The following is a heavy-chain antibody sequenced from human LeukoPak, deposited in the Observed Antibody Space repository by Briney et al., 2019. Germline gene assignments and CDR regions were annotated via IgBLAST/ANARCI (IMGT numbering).Heavy chain of an antibody. CDR2: INWNGVST. D-gene: IGHD6-13*01. Sequence: PGGSLRLSCAASGFTFDDYGMSWVRQAPGKGLEWVSGINWNGVSTGYADSVKGRFTISGDNAKNSLYLQMNSLRAEDTALYYCARPGAGKLDFDYWGQGTLVTVSS. J-gene: IGHJ4*02. CDR1: GFTFDDYG. V-gene: IGHV3-20*04. CDR3: ARPGAGKLDFDY.